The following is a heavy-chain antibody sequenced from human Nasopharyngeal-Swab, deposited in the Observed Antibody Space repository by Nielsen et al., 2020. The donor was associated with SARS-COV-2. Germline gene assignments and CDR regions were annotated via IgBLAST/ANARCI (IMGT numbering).Heavy chain of an antibody. J-gene: IGHJ6*03. CDR1: GGSVSRGRYY. CDR2: IYYSGST. CDR3: ARDHVGYCSGGSCSTGYYYYYYMDV. Sequence: SETLSLTCTVSGGSVSRGRYYWSWIRQPPGKVLEWIWYIYYSGSTNYNPSLKSRVTISVDTSKNQFSLKLSSVTAADTAVYYCARDHVGYCSGGSCSTGYYYYYYMDVWGKGTTVTVSS. D-gene: IGHD2-15*01. V-gene: IGHV4-61*01.